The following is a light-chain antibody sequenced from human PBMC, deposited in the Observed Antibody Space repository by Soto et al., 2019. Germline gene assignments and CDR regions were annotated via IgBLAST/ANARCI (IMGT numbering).Light chain of an antibody. CDR1: QDISNY. CDR2: DAS. Sequence: DIKMSQSPSSLSAYVGDRVTITCQASQDISNYLNWYQQKPGKAPKLLIYDASNLETGVPSRFSGSGSGTEFTLIISGLQPDDSATYYCQQYTNTNNPWMFGQGTKVDIK. V-gene: IGKV1-33*01. J-gene: IGKJ1*01. CDR3: QQYTNTNNPWM.